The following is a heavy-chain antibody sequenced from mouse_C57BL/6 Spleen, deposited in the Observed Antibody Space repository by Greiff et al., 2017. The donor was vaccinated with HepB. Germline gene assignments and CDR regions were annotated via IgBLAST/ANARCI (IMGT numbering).Heavy chain of an antibody. J-gene: IGHJ3*01. CDR1: GYTFTSYW. Sequence: QVQLQQPGAELVRPGSSVKLSCKASGYTFTSYWMHWVKQRPIQGLEWIGNIDPSDSETHYNQKFKDKATLTVDKSSSTAYMQLSSLTSEDSAVYYCARQGAAQASWFAYWGQGTLVTVSA. CDR2: IDPSDSET. D-gene: IGHD3-2*02. CDR3: ARQGAAQASWFAY. V-gene: IGHV1-52*01.